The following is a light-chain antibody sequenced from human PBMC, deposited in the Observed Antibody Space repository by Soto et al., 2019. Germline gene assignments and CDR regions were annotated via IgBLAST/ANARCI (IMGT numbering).Light chain of an antibody. CDR3: QKYGSPLSS. J-gene: IGKJ1*01. CDR1: QSVSSSY. Sequence: EIVLTQSPGTLSLSPGERATLSCRASQSVSSSYLAWYQQKPGQAPRLLIYGASSRATGIPDRFSGSGSGTDFTLTISRLEPEDFAVYYCQKYGSPLSSFGQGTKVDIK. V-gene: IGKV3-20*01. CDR2: GAS.